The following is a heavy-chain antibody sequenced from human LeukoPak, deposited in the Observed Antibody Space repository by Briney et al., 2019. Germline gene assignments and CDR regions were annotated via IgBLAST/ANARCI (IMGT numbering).Heavy chain of an antibody. Sequence: GASVKVSCKASGYTFTSYAMHWVRQAPGQRLEWMGWINAGNGNTKYSQKFQGRVTITRDTSASTAYMELSSLRSEDTAVYYCARGSILLWFAETSFGYWGQGTLVTVSS. D-gene: IGHD3-10*01. CDR3: ARGSILLWFAETSFGY. CDR2: INAGNGNT. CDR1: GYTFTSYA. V-gene: IGHV1-3*01. J-gene: IGHJ4*01.